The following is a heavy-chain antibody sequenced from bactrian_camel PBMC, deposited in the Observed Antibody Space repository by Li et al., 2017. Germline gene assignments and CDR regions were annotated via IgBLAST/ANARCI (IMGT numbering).Heavy chain of an antibody. V-gene: IGHV3S53*01. CDR3: TADTGDYCFRPDRHPH. CDR2: ITRIHGGT. D-gene: IGHD4*01. Sequence: VQLVESGGGLVQAGGSLNLSCAATGKTNVLNCMGWFRQAPGKEREGVAVITRIHGGTEYADSVKGRFIISRDSSKMTWSLQMNNLKPEDTAMYYCTADTGDYCFRPDRHPHRGQGTQVTVS. CDR1: GKTNVLNC. J-gene: IGHJ4*01.